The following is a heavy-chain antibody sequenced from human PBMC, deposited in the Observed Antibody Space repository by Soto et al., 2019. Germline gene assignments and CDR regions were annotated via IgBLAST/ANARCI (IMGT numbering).Heavy chain of an antibody. D-gene: IGHD1-1*01. J-gene: IGHJ6*02. Sequence: GGSLRLSCADSGFTFSSYWMSWVRQAPGQGLEWVANVKYDGSQTYYVGSVKGRFTISRDHAKNSLYLQMNSLRAEDTAVYYCTRDFQGPLDYGMDVWGQGTTVTVSS. V-gene: IGHV3-7*01. CDR1: GFTFSSYW. CDR2: VKYDGSQT. CDR3: TRDFQGPLDYGMDV.